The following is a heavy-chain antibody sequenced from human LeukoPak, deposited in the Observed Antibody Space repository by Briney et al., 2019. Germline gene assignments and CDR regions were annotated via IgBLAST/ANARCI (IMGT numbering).Heavy chain of an antibody. J-gene: IGHJ4*02. V-gene: IGHV4-59*01. CDR2: IYYSGST. CDR3: ARGKVQGVIFDY. Sequence: SETLSLTCTVSGGPISSYYWSWIRQPPGKGLEWIGYIYYSGSTNYNPSLKSRVTISVDTSKNQFSLKLSSVTAADTAVYYCARGKVQGVIFDYWGQGTLVTVSS. D-gene: IGHD3-10*01. CDR1: GGPISSYY.